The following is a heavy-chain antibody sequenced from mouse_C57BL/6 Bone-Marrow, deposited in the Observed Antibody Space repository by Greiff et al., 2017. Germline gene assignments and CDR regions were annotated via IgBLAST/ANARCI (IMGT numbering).Heavy chain of an antibody. J-gene: IGHJ2*01. Sequence: VQLQESGAELVRPGASVTLSCKASGYTFTDYEMHWVKQTPVHGLEWIGAIDPETGGTAYNQKFKGKAILTADKSSSTAYMELRSLTSEDSAVYYCKSFYYYGPLVFDYWGQGTTLTVSS. CDR3: KSFYYYGPLVFDY. D-gene: IGHD1-1*01. V-gene: IGHV1-15*01. CDR1: GYTFTDYE. CDR2: IDPETGGT.